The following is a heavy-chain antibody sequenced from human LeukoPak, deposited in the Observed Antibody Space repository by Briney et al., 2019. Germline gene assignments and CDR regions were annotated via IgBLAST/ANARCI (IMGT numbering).Heavy chain of an antibody. CDR3: AKGIYSSGWSYFDY. V-gene: IGHV3-30*18. Sequence: PGGSLRLSCAASGFTFCSYGMHWVRQAPGKGLEWVAVISYDGSNKYYADSVTGRFTISRDNSKNTLYLQMNSLRAEDTAVYYCAKGIYSSGWSYFDYWGHGTLVTVSS. CDR2: ISYDGSNK. CDR1: GFTFCSYG. J-gene: IGHJ4*01. D-gene: IGHD6-19*01.